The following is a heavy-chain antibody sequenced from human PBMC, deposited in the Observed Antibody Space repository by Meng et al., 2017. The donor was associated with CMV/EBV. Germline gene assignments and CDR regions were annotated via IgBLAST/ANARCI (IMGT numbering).Heavy chain of an antibody. D-gene: IGHD3-10*01. CDR3: TTEYYGSEFIY. Sequence: ETLFLTCVASGFTFSNGWMNWVRQAPGKGLEWVARIKSKSVGGTTDYAAPVMGRFSISRDDSKNTLHLQMNSLKIEDTAVYYCTTEYYGSEFIYWGQGTMVTVSS. CDR2: IKSKSVGGTT. CDR1: GFTFSNGW. J-gene: IGHJ4*02. V-gene: IGHV3-15*01.